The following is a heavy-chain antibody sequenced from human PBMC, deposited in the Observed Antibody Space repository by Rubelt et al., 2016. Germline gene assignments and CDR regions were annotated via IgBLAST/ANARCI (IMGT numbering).Heavy chain of an antibody. CDR2: IYYSGST. D-gene: IGHD6-6*01. CDR1: GGSISSYY. CDR3: ARGRYSSSSGWFDP. J-gene: IGHJ5*02. Sequence: SGGSISSYYWSWIRQPPGKGLEWIGYIYYSGSTNYNPSLKSRVTISVDTSKNQFSLKLSSVTAADTAVYYCARGRYSSSSGWFDPWGQGTLVTVSS. V-gene: IGHV4-59*01.